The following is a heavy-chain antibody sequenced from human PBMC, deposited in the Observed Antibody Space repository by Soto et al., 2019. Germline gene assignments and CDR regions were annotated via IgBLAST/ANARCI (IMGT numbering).Heavy chain of an antibody. J-gene: IGHJ4*02. CDR1: GYTFTSYG. CDR2: ISAYNGNT. Sequence: ASVKVSCKASGYTFTSYGISWVRQAPGQGLEWMGWISAYNGNTNYAQKLQGRVTMTTDTSTSTAYMELRSLRSDDTAVCYCARDLKAAAGPTHSLNYWGQGTLVTVSS. D-gene: IGHD6-13*01. V-gene: IGHV1-18*01. CDR3: ARDLKAAAGPTHSLNY.